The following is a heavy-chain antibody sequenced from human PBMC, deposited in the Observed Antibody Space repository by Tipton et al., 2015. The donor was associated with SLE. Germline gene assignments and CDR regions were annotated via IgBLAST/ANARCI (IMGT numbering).Heavy chain of an antibody. V-gene: IGHV4-59*11. Sequence: TLSLTCTVSGGSISSHYWTWIRQPPGKGLEWFGYIFYRGNSNYNPSLKGRVTMSVDMSKNQFSLRLTSVTAADRAVYYCARVSYYDGIGYLFDYWGQGTLVAVSS. CDR1: GGSISSHY. CDR3: ARVSYYDGIGYLFDY. CDR2: IFYRGNS. D-gene: IGHD3-22*01. J-gene: IGHJ4*02.